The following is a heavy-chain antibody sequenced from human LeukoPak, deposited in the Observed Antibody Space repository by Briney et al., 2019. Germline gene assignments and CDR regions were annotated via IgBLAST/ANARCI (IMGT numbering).Heavy chain of an antibody. CDR1: GFTFSSYG. Sequence: PGGTLRLSCAASGFTFSSYGMSWVRQAPGKGLEWVSAISGSGGSTYYADSVKGRFTFSRDNSKNTLYLQMSGLRAEDTAVYYCARVSGSYFSFDYWGQGTLVTVSS. V-gene: IGHV3-23*01. CDR2: ISGSGGST. CDR3: ARVSGSYFSFDY. J-gene: IGHJ4*02. D-gene: IGHD1-26*01.